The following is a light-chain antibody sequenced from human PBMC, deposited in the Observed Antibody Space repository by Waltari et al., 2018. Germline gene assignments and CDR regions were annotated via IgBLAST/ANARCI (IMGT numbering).Light chain of an antibody. CDR1: SNNVGNQG. J-gene: IGLJ1*01. Sequence: QAGLTQPPSVSTGLRQTATLTCTGNSNNVGNQGAAWLQQHQGQPPKLLSYRNNNRPSGSSDRFSASRSGNTASLTITGLQPEDEADYYCSAWDSDLSGYVFGTGTKVTVL. V-gene: IGLV10-54*04. CDR2: RNN. CDR3: SAWDSDLSGYV.